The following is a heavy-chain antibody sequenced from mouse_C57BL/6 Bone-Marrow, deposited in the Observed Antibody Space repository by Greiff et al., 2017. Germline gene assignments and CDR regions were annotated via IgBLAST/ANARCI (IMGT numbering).Heavy chain of an antibody. Sequence: VQLQQPGAELVKPGASVKLSCKASGYTFTSYWMHWVKQRPGQGLEWIGMIHPNSGSTNYNEKFKSKATLTVDKSSSTAYLQLSSLTSEDSAVYYCARYSFDCGSYFDYWGQGTTLTVSS. CDR1: GYTFTSYW. V-gene: IGHV1-64*01. CDR3: ARYSFDCGSYFDY. J-gene: IGHJ2*01. CDR2: IHPNSGST. D-gene: IGHD1-1*01.